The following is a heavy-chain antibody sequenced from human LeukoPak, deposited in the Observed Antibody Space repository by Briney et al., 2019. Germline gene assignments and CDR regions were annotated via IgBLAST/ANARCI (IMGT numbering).Heavy chain of an antibody. Sequence: GGSLRLSCAASGFTSSDYAMSWVRQAPGKGLEWVANIKQDGSEKYYVDSVKGRFTISRDNAKNSLYLQMNSLRAEDTAVYYCARALPDCSSTSCYYYYYYGMDVWGQGTTVTVSS. CDR3: ARALPDCSSTSCYYYYYYGMDV. D-gene: IGHD2-2*01. V-gene: IGHV3-7*01. J-gene: IGHJ6*02. CDR1: GFTSSDYA. CDR2: IKQDGSEK.